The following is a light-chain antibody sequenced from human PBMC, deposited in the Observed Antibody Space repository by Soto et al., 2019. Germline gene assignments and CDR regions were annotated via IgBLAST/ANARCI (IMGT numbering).Light chain of an antibody. Sequence: QPVLTQPASVSGSPGQSSTISCTGTSSDVGSYNLVSWYQQHPGKAPKLMIYEGSKRPSGVSNRFSGSKSGNTASLTISGLQAEDEADYYCCSYAGSSAWVFGGGTKLTVL. V-gene: IGLV2-23*01. J-gene: IGLJ3*02. CDR3: CSYAGSSAWV. CDR1: SSDVGSYNL. CDR2: EGS.